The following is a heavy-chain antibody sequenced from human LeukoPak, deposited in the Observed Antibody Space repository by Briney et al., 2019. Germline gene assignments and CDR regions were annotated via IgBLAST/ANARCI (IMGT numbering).Heavy chain of an antibody. CDR1: GGTFSSYA. D-gene: IGHD6-13*01. Sequence: SVKVSCKASGGTFSSYAISWVRQAPGQGLEWMGRIIPILGIANYAQKFRGRVTITADKSTSTAYMELSSLRSEDTAVYYCAREVLRIAAAGKDYWGQGTLVTVSS. V-gene: IGHV1-69*04. J-gene: IGHJ4*02. CDR3: AREVLRIAAAGKDY. CDR2: IIPILGIA.